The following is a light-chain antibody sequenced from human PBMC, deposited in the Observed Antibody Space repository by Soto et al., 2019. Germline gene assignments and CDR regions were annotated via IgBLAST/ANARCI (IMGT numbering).Light chain of an antibody. CDR1: SSDVGGYNY. V-gene: IGLV2-8*01. CDR3: SSHTGSGNPLV. CDR2: DVS. J-gene: IGLJ2*01. Sequence: QSALTQPPSASGSPGQSVTISCTGTSSDVGGYNYVSWYQQHPGKAPKLMIYDVSNRPSGVPNRFSGSKSGNTASLTVSGLRAEEETDYYCSSHTGSGNPLVFGRGTKLTVL.